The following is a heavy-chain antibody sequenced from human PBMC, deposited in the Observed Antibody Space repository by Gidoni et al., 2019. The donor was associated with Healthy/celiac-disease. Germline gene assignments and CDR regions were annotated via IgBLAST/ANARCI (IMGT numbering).Heavy chain of an antibody. CDR3: ARDGGVIIFDY. Sequence: QVQLVESGGGVVQPGRSLGLSCAASGFTFSSYGMHWVRQAPGKGLEWVAVISYDGSNKYYADSVKGRFTISRDNSKNTLYLQMNSLRAEDTAVYYCARDGGVIIFDYWGQGTLVTVSS. J-gene: IGHJ4*02. V-gene: IGHV3-30*03. D-gene: IGHD3-10*01. CDR1: GFTFSSYG. CDR2: ISYDGSNK.